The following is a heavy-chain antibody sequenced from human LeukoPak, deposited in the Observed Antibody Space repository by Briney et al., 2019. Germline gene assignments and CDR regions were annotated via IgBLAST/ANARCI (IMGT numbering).Heavy chain of an antibody. Sequence: TGGSLRLSCAASGFTFSSYAMSWVRQAPGKGLEWVSRIHSDGSSTTSADSVKGRFTISRDNAENTLYLQMNSLRAEDTAVYFCARGNAHAFDIWGQGTMVTVSS. J-gene: IGHJ3*02. V-gene: IGHV3-74*01. CDR3: ARGNAHAFDI. CDR2: IHSDGSST. CDR1: GFTFSSYA. D-gene: IGHD1-1*01.